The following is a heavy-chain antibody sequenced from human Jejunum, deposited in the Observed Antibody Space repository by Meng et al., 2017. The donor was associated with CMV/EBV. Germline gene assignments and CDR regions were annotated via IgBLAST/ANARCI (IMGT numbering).Heavy chain of an antibody. CDR3: ARQIRPIDY. CDR2: ISSSGSTI. Sequence: RLSCAASGFIFSDYYMNWIRQATGKGLEWVSYISSSGSTIYYADSVKGRFTISRDNAKNSLYLQMNSLRADDTAVYYCARQIRPIDYWGQGTLVTVSS. D-gene: IGHD3-10*01. J-gene: IGHJ4*02. CDR1: GFIFSDYY. V-gene: IGHV3-11*01.